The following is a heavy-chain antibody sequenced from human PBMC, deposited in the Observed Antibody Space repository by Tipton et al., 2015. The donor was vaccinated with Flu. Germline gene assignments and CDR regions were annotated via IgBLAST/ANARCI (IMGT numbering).Heavy chain of an antibody. Sequence: TLSLTCTVSGGSISSYYWSWIRQPPGKGLEWIGYIYYSGSTNYNPSLKSRVTISVDTSKNQFSLKLSSVTAAGTAVYYCARGRGIAAAGPCDYWGQGTLVTVSS. CDR3: ARGRGIAAAGPCDY. V-gene: IGHV4-59*01. D-gene: IGHD6-13*01. CDR2: IYYSGST. J-gene: IGHJ4*02. CDR1: GGSISSYY.